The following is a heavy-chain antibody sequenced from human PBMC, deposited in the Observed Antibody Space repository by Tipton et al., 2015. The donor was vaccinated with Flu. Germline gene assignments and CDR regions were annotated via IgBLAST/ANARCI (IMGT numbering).Heavy chain of an antibody. D-gene: IGHD2-15*01. V-gene: IGHV4-34*01. CDR2: INHSGST. CDR3: AKHCSGGSCSHAFDI. J-gene: IGHJ3*02. Sequence: TLSLTCAVYGGSFSGYYWSWIRQPPGKGLKWVGEINHSGSTNYNPSLKSRVTISVDTSKNQFSLKLTSVTAADTAVYYCAKHCSGGSCSHAFDIWGQGTMVTVSS. CDR1: GGSFSGYY.